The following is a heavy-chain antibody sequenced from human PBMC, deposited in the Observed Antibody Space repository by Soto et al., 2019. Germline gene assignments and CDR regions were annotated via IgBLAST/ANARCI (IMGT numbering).Heavy chain of an antibody. J-gene: IGHJ6*02. Sequence: EVQLVESGGGLVQPGGSLRLSCAASGFTFSSYEMNWVRQAPGKGLEWVSYISSSGSTIYYADSVKGRFTISRDNAKNSLYLQMNSLRAEDTAVYYCARDYGGKRGHYGMDVWGQGTTVTVSS. CDR3: ARDYGGKRGHYGMDV. CDR1: GFTFSSYE. V-gene: IGHV3-48*03. D-gene: IGHD2-15*01. CDR2: ISSSGSTI.